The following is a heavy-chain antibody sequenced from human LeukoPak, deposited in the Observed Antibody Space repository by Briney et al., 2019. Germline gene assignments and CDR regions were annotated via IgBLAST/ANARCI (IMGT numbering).Heavy chain of an antibody. CDR3: ARGPPY. J-gene: IGHJ4*02. V-gene: IGHV3-74*01. CDR1: GFAFSSYW. CDR2: INSDGSST. Sequence: PGGSLRLSCAASGFAFSSYWMHWVRQAPEKGLVWVSRINSDGSSTSYADSVKGRFTISRDNAKNTVYLQMNSLRDEDTAVYYCARGPPYWGQGTLVTVSS.